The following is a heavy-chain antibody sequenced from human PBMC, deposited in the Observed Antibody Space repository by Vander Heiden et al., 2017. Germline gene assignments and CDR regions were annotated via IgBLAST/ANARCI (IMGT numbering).Heavy chain of an antibody. CDR1: GFTISNYA. V-gene: IGHV3-23*01. J-gene: IGHJ4*02. CDR2: ITGSGGST. Sequence: EVQLLESGGGLVQPGGSLRLSCAVSGFTISNYAMSWVRQTPAKGLGWVSTITGSGGSTSYAASVKGRFTILRDNSKDTLFLQMNSLTADDTAIYYCAKTGGSTWHFDFWGQGTLVTVSS. CDR3: AKTGGSTWHFDF. D-gene: IGHD3-16*01.